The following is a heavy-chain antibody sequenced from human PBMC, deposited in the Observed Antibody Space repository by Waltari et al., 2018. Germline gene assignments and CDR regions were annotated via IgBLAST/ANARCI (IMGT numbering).Heavy chain of an antibody. J-gene: IGHJ5*02. CDR2: INHSGST. CDR3: AREEVYCSGGSCYSLYGWFDT. V-gene: IGHV4-34*01. Sequence: QEQLQQWGAGLLKPSETLSLTCAVYGGSFSGYYWHWIRQPPGKGLEWIGEINHSGSTNYNPSLKSRVTISVDTSKNQFSLKLSSVTAADTAVYYCAREEVYCSGGSCYSLYGWFDTWGQGTLVTVSS. D-gene: IGHD2-15*01. CDR1: GGSFSGYY.